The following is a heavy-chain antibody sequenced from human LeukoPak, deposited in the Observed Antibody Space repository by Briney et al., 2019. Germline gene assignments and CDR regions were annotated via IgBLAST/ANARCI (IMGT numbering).Heavy chain of an antibody. CDR1: GGSISSYY. J-gene: IGHJ4*02. CDR3: ARSSPVPDY. V-gene: IGHV4-59*01. Sequence: SETLSLTCTVSGGSISSYYWSWIRQPPGKGLEWIGYIYYSGSTNYNPSLKSRVTISVDTSKNQFSLKLSSVTAADTAVYYCARSSPVPDYWGQGVLVTVSS. CDR2: IYYSGST.